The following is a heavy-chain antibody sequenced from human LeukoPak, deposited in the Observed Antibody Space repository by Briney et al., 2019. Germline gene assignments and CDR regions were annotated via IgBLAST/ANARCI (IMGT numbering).Heavy chain of an antibody. CDR1: GGSFSGYY. CDR2: INHSGST. CDR3: ASHNPGFGGIVATTAYYFDY. J-gene: IGHJ4*02. D-gene: IGHD5-12*01. Sequence: SETLSLTCAVYGGSFSGYYWSWIRQPPGKGLEWIGEINHSGSTNYNPSLKSRVTISVDTSKNQFSLKLSSVTAADTAVYYCASHNPGFGGIVATTAYYFDYWGRGTLVTVSS. V-gene: IGHV4-34*01.